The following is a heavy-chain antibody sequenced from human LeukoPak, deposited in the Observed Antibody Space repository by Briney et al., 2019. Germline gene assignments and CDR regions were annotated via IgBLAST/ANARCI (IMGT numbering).Heavy chain of an antibody. Sequence: GASVKVSCKASGYTFTTYYMHWVRQAPGQGLEWMGIISPSGDSTNYAQKFQGRVTITADKSTSTAYMELSSLRSEDTAVYYCARDATEMATTNDAFDIWGQGTMVTVSS. CDR1: GYTFTTYY. CDR2: ISPSGDST. D-gene: IGHD5-24*01. J-gene: IGHJ3*02. V-gene: IGHV1-46*01. CDR3: ARDATEMATTNDAFDI.